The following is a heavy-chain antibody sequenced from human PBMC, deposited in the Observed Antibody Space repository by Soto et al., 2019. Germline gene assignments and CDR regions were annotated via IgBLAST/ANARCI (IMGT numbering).Heavy chain of an antibody. Sequence: GASVKVSCKASGYTFTSYDINWVRQATGQGLEWMGWMNPNSGNTGYAQKFQGRVTMTRNTSISTAYMELSSLRSEDTAVYYCARGGDYDFWSGYPRWYYYYYYMDVWGKGTTVNVSS. CDR3: ARGGDYDFWSGYPRWYYYYYYMDV. D-gene: IGHD3-3*01. CDR1: GYTFTSYD. CDR2: MNPNSGNT. J-gene: IGHJ6*03. V-gene: IGHV1-8*01.